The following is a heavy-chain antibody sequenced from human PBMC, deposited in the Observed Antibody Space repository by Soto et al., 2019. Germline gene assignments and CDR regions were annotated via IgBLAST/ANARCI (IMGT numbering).Heavy chain of an antibody. Sequence: SVKVSCKASGGTYNTFAISWVRQAPGQGLEWMGGIIPVLGPAFYAQKFQGRVTITADKSIDTSANLFSMNLSAVTAADTAIYYCGKGFYGSGGPDVWGPGTLVTVSS. V-gene: IGHV1-69*10. CDR1: GGTYNTFA. J-gene: IGHJ4*02. CDR3: GKGFYGSGGPDV. CDR2: IIPVLGPA. D-gene: IGHD3-10*01.